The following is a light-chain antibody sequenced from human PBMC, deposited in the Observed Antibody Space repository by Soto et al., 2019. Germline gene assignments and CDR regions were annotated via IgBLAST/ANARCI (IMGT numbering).Light chain of an antibody. CDR3: QQYGSSSFA. CDR1: QSISSTY. V-gene: IGKV3-20*01. J-gene: IGKJ3*01. Sequence: EIVLTQSPGTLSVSPGETATLSCRARQSISSTYLAWYQKKPGQAPRLLLYGAFNRATGIPDRFSGSVSGTDFTLTISRLEPEDYAFYYCQQYGSSSFAFGPGPKV. CDR2: GAF.